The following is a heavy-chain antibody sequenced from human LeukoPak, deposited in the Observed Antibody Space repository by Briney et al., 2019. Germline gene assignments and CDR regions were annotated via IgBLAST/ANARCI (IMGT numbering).Heavy chain of an antibody. V-gene: IGHV1-46*01. CDR3: ARETIVVVPAAHRSPYGMDV. D-gene: IGHD2-2*01. Sequence: ASVKVSCKASGYTFTSYYMHWVRQAPGQGLEWMGILNPSGGSTSYAQKFRGRVTMTRDTSTSTVYMELSSLRSEDTAVYYCARETIVVVPAAHRSPYGMDVWGQGTTVTVSS. CDR1: GYTFTSYY. CDR2: LNPSGGST. J-gene: IGHJ6*02.